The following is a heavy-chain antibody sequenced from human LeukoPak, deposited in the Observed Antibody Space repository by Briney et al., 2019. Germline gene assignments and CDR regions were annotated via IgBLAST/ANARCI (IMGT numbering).Heavy chain of an antibody. V-gene: IGHV4-59*01. CDR3: ATRPADRSWYGVFDF. CDR1: GVSMTGYY. D-gene: IGHD3-10*01. CDR2: IYSSGST. Sequence: SETLSLICSVSGVSMTGYYWSWIRQAPGKAPEWIGYIYSSGSTNYNPSLNSRVTMSLDASKNQFSLKLPFVTAADTAVYYCATRPADRSWYGVFDFWSRGTLVTVSS. J-gene: IGHJ4*02.